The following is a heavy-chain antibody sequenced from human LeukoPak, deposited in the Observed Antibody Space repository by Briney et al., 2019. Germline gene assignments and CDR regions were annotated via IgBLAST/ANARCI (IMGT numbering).Heavy chain of an antibody. V-gene: IGHV3-9*01. CDR2: ISWNSGSI. Sequence: PGRSLRLSCAASGFTFDDYAMHWVRQAPGKGLEWVSGISWNSGSIGYADSVKGRFTISRDNAKNSLYLQMNSLRAEDTASYYCAKAGIAAAAFDYWGQGTLVTVSS. CDR3: AKAGIAAAAFDY. J-gene: IGHJ4*02. CDR1: GFTFDDYA. D-gene: IGHD6-13*01.